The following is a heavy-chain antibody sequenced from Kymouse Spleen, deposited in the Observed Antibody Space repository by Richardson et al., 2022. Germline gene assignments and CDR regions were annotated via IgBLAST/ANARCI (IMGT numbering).Heavy chain of an antibody. D-gene: IGHD4-17*01. CDR1: GFTFSSYG. CDR2: ISYDGSNK. V-gene: IGHV3-30*18. CDR3: AKDRDYGDYVGWFDP. Sequence: QVQLVESGGGVVQPGRSLRLSCAASGFTFSSYGMHWVRQAPGKGLEWVAVISYDGSNKYYADSVKGRFTISRDNSKNTLYLQMNSLRAEDTAVYYCAKDRDYGDYVGWFDPWGQGTLVTVSS. J-gene: IGHJ5*02.